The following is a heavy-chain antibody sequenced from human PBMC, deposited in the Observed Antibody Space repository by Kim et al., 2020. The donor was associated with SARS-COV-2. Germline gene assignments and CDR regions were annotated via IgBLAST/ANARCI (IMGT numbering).Heavy chain of an antibody. CDR3: ARGGPGWGTWYFDL. Sequence: AQKFQGRVTMTRDTSTSTVYMELSSLRSEDTAVYYCARGGPGWGTWYFDLWGRGTLVTVSS. J-gene: IGHJ2*01. D-gene: IGHD1-1*01. V-gene: IGHV1-46*01.